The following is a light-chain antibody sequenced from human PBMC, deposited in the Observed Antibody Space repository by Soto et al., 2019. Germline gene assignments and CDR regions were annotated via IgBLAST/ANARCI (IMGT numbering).Light chain of an antibody. CDR1: QSVRSN. J-gene: IGKJ4*01. CDR2: GAS. V-gene: IGKV3-15*01. Sequence: EIVMTQSPVTLSVSPGERATLSCRASQSVRSNLAWYQQKPGQAPSLLIYGASTRATGIPARFSGSGSGTEFSLTISRLQSEDFAVYYCQQYNNLPSLTFGGGTKVEIK. CDR3: QQYNNLPSLT.